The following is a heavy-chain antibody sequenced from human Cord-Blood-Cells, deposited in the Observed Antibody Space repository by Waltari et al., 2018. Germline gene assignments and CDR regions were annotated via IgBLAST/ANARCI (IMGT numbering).Heavy chain of an antibody. CDR1: GFTFSRYW. D-gene: IGHD5-18*01. Sequence: EVQLVESGGGLVQPGGSLRLSCAASGFTFSRYWMSWVRRGPGKGLEWVANIKQDGSEKYYVDSVKGRFTISRDNAKNSLYLQMNSLRAEDTAVYYCASMHVDTAMDFDLWGRGTLVTVSS. J-gene: IGHJ2*01. V-gene: IGHV3-7*05. CDR2: IKQDGSEK. CDR3: ASMHVDTAMDFDL.